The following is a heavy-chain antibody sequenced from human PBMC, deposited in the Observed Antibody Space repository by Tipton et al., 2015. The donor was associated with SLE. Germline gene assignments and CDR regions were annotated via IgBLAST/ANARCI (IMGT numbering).Heavy chain of an antibody. CDR3: AAGVGTTVFGY. D-gene: IGHD1-1*01. V-gene: IGHV3-48*03. CDR2: IFSSGSTI. J-gene: IGHJ4*02. CDR1: GFSFSDYE. Sequence: SLRLSCAGSGFSFSDYEMHWVRQAPGKGLEWVSYIFSSGSTIYYTGSMEGRFTISRDNAKQSLYLQMNSLRAEDTAVYYCAAGVGTTVFGYWGQGTLVTVSS.